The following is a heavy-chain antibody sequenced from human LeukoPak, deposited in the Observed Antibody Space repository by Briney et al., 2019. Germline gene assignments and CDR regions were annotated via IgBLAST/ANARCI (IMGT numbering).Heavy chain of an antibody. CDR3: ARDSLTARNYYYYMDV. Sequence: GGSLRLSCAASGFTFGSYVMHWVRQAPGKGLEWVAIISYDGDNKYYAASVKGRFTISRDNSKNTLYLQMNSLRTEDTAVYYCARDSLTARNYYYYMDVWGTGTTVTVSS. V-gene: IGHV3-30*03. D-gene: IGHD2-21*02. J-gene: IGHJ6*03. CDR2: ISYDGDNK. CDR1: GFTFGSYV.